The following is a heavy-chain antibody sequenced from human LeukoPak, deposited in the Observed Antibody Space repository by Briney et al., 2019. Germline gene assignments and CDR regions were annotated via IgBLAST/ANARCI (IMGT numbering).Heavy chain of an antibody. D-gene: IGHD6-13*01. Sequence: SETLSLTCTVFGGSISTYYWSWIRQPPGKGLEWIGYIYYGGITNYNPSLKSRVTISVDTSKNQFSLKLSSVTAADTAVYYCAKRGRSSWSAFDYWGQGTLVTVFS. CDR2: IYYGGIT. CDR1: GGSISTYY. V-gene: IGHV4-59*08. J-gene: IGHJ4*02. CDR3: AKRGRSSWSAFDY.